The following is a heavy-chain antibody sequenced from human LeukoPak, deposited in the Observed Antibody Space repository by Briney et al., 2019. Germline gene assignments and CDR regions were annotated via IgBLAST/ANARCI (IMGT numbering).Heavy chain of an antibody. CDR1: GFTFSSYG. D-gene: IGHD2-2*01. V-gene: IGHV3-30*02. CDR2: IRYDGSNK. J-gene: IGHJ4*02. CDR3: AKVLTGYCGNTSCPFDY. Sequence: GGSLRLSCAASGFTFSSYGMHWVRQAPGKGLEWVAFIRYDGSNKYYADSVKGRFTISRDNSKNTLYLQMNSLRAEDTAVYYCAKVLTGYCGNTSCPFDYWGQGTLVTVSS.